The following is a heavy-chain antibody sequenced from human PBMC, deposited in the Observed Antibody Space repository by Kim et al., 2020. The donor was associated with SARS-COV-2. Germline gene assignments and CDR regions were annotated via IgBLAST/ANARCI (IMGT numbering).Heavy chain of an antibody. D-gene: IGHD3-10*01. CDR2: ISYDGSNK. J-gene: IGHJ4*02. Sequence: GGSLRLSCAASGFTFSSYAMHWVRQAPGKGLEWVAVISYDGSNKYYADSVKGRFTISRDNSKNTLYLQMNSLRAEDTAVYYCARDDGLVWGVFDYWGQGTLVTVS. CDR1: GFTFSSYA. V-gene: IGHV3-30*04. CDR3: ARDDGLVWGVFDY.